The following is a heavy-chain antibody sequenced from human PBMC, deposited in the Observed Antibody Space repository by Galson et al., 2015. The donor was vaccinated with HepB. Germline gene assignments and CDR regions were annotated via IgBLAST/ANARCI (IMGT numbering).Heavy chain of an antibody. CDR2: IYPGDSDT. V-gene: IGHV5-51*01. D-gene: IGHD2-15*01. CDR1: GYSFSSYW. CDR3: ARHGDCSAGGCLNYNYYGMDA. Sequence: QSGAEVKKPGESLKISCKGSGYSFSSYWIGWVRQMPGKGLEWMGNIYPGDSDTTYSPSFQGQVTFPADKSINTAYLQWSSLKASDTAMYYCARHGDCSAGGCLNYNYYGMDAWGQGTLVTVSS. J-gene: IGHJ6*02.